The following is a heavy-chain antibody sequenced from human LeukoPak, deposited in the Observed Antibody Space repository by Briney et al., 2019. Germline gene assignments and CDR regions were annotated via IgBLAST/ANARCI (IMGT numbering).Heavy chain of an antibody. V-gene: IGHV4-30-2*01. CDR2: IYHSGST. CDR3: ARDSYSSSWTQSNWFDP. CDR1: GGSISSGGYY. D-gene: IGHD6-13*01. Sequence: PSETLSLTCTVSGGSISSGGYYWSWIRQPPGKGLEWIGYIYHSGSTYYNPSLKSRVTISVDRSKNQFSLKLSSVTAADTAVYYCARDSYSSSWTQSNWFDPWGQGTLVTVSS. J-gene: IGHJ5*02.